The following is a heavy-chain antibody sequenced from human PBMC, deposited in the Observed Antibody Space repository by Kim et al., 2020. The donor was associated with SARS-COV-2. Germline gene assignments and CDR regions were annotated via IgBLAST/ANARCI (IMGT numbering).Heavy chain of an antibody. CDR3: ARGGEGAVAGTFTRDFDY. D-gene: IGHD6-19*01. J-gene: IGHJ4*02. CDR2: IYSGGST. CDR1: GFTVSSNY. V-gene: IGHV3-66*01. Sequence: GGSLRLSCAASGFTVSSNYMSWVRQAPGKGLEWVSVIYSGGSTYYADSVKGRFTISRDNSKNTLYLQMNSLRAEDTAVYYCARGGEGAVAGTFTRDFDYWGQGTLVTVSS.